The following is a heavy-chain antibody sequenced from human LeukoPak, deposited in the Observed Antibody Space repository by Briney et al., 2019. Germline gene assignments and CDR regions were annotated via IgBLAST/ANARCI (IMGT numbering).Heavy chain of an antibody. J-gene: IGHJ6*03. Sequence: SETLSLTCTVSGGSISSYYWSWIRQPPGKGLEWIGYIYYSGSTNYNPSLKSRVTISVDTSKNQFSLKLSSVTAADTAVYYCAGDKTVGYYYYMDVWGKGTTVTVSS. CDR2: IYYSGST. V-gene: IGHV4-59*01. CDR1: GGSISSYY. CDR3: AGDKTVGYYYYMDV.